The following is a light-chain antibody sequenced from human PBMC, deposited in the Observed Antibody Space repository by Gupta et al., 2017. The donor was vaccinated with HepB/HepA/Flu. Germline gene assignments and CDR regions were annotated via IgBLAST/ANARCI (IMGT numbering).Light chain of an antibody. CDR1: QSVSSN. CDR3: QQYNNWPRK. Sequence: EIVMTQSPATLSVSPGERATLSCRASQSVSSNLAWYQQKPGQAPRLLIYGASTRATGIPARFSGSGSGTEFTLTISSLQSEDFAVYYCQQYNNWPRKFGQGTKVETK. V-gene: IGKV3-15*01. J-gene: IGKJ1*01. CDR2: GAS.